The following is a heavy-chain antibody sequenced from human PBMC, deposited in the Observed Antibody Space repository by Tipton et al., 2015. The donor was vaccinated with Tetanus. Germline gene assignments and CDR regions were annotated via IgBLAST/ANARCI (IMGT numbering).Heavy chain of an antibody. J-gene: IGHJ3*02. CDR1: GFTVSSNY. V-gene: IGHV3-53*01. D-gene: IGHD3-22*01. CDR3: ARDRAHDSSEKRAFDI. Sequence: SLRLSCAASGFTVSSNYMSWVRQAPGKGLEWVSVIYSGGSTYYADSVKGRFTISRDNSKNTLYLQMNSLRAEDTAVYYCARDRAHDSSEKRAFDIWGQGTMVTVSS. CDR2: IYSGGST.